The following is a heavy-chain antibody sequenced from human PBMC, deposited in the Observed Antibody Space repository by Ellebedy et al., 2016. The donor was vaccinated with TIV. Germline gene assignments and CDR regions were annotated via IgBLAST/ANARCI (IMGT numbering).Heavy chain of an antibody. CDR2: IYYSRST. Sequence: GSLRLXXTVSGGSISSYYWSWIRQPPGKGLEWIGYIYYSRSTNYNPSLKSRVTISVDTSKNQFSLKLSSVTAADTAVYYCARDGENYDFWSGYPGQGFDYWGQGTLVTVSS. J-gene: IGHJ4*02. CDR1: GGSISSYY. CDR3: ARDGENYDFWSGYPGQGFDY. D-gene: IGHD3-3*01. V-gene: IGHV4-59*01.